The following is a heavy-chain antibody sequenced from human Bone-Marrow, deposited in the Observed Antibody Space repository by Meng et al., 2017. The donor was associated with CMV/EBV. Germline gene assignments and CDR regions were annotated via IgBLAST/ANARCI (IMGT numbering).Heavy chain of an antibody. V-gene: IGHV1-18*01. CDR2: ISAYNGNT. CDR3: ARDHVRAGSNPDAFDI. CDR1: GYTFTSYG. J-gene: IGHJ3*02. D-gene: IGHD3-10*01. Sequence: GESLKISCKASGYTFTSYGISWVRQAPGQGLEWMGWISAYNGNTNYAQKLQGRVTMTTDTSTSTAYMELRSLRSDGTAVYYCARDHVRAGSNPDAFDIWGQGTMVTVSS.